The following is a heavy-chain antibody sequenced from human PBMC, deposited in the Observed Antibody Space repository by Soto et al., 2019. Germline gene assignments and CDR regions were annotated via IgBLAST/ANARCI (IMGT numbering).Heavy chain of an antibody. CDR2: INPNGGST. CDR3: AREKWLVRRNDPFDI. Sequence: QVQLVQSGAEVKKPGASVKVSCKASGYTFINYYMHWVRQAPGQGLEWMGIINPNGGSTTYAKKFQGRVTLTRDTSTNTGNMELSSLRSEDTAVYYCAREKWLVRRNDPFDIWGQGTMVTVSS. V-gene: IGHV1-46*01. J-gene: IGHJ3*02. D-gene: IGHD6-19*01. CDR1: GYTFINYY.